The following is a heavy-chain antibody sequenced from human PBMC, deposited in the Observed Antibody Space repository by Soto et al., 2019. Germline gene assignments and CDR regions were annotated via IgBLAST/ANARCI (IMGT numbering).Heavy chain of an antibody. D-gene: IGHD3-10*01. J-gene: IGHJ5*01. CDR2: VSPYNGHT. CDR3: ARDPGGARGFDF. CDR1: GYPFTVFG. Sequence: QVQLMQSGPEVKKPGASVKVSCKASGYPFTVFGISWVRQAPGQGLEWMGWVSPYNGHTNYAQKLQGRVTMTPDTSTSTAYMELRSLRSDDTAVYYCARDPGGARGFDFWGQGTLVTVSS. V-gene: IGHV1-18*01.